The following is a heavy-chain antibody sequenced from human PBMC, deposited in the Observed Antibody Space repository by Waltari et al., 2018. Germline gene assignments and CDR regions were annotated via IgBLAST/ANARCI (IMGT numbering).Heavy chain of an antibody. CDR1: GGSISSGSYY. J-gene: IGHJ3*02. V-gene: IGHV4-61*09. CDR3: ARVNYDSLNYAFDI. CDR2: IYTSGST. Sequence: QVQLQESGPGLVKPSQTLSLTCTVSGGSISSGSYYWSWIRQPAGKGLEWIGYIYTSGSTNYNPSLKSRVTISVDTSKNQFSLKLSSVTAADTAVYYYARVNYDSLNYAFDIWGQGTMVTVSS. D-gene: IGHD3-22*01.